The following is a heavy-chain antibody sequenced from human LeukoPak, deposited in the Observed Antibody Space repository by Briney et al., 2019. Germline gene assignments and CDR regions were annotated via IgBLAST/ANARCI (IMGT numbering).Heavy chain of an antibody. CDR2: ISYDESTK. CDR3: AKGGRQLDKGAFDI. V-gene: IGHV3-30-3*01. CDR1: GFTFSIFA. D-gene: IGHD1-1*01. J-gene: IGHJ3*02. Sequence: PGGSLRLSCAASGFTFSIFAMHWVRQAPGKGLEWVAVISYDESTKYYADSVKGRFTISRDNSKNTLYLQMNSLRAEDTAVYYCAKGGRQLDKGAFDIWGQGTMVTVSS.